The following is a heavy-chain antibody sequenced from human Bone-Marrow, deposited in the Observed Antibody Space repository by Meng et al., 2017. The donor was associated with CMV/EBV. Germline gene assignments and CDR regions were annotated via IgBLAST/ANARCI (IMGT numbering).Heavy chain of an antibody. J-gene: IGHJ4*02. D-gene: IGHD3-16*01. CDR3: ARLRDWGYFDY. CDR2: IEHDGSEE. Sequence: GGSLRLSCAASGFSFSDYWMTWVRQAPGKGLEWVARIEHDGSEEESVDSVKGRFTISRDNAKNSLYLQMNSLRAEDTAVYYCARLRDWGYFDYWGQGTLVTVSS. V-gene: IGHV3-7*01. CDR1: GFSFSDYW.